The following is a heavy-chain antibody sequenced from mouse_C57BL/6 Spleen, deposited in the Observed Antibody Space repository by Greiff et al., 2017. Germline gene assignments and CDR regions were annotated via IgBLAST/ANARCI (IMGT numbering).Heavy chain of an antibody. J-gene: IGHJ2*01. CDR1: GFTFSSYG. Sequence: EVKVVESGGDLVKPGGSLKLSCAASGFTFSSYGLSWVRQTPDKRLEWVATISSGGSYTYYPDSVKGRFTISRDHAKNTLYLQMSSLKSEDTAMYYCARHPITTVVARYFDYWGQGTTLKVSS. CDR2: ISSGGSYT. D-gene: IGHD1-1*01. CDR3: ARHPITTVVARYFDY. V-gene: IGHV5-6*01.